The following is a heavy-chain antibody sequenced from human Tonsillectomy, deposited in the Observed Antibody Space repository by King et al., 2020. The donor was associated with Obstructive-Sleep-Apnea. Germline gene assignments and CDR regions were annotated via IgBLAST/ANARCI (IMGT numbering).Heavy chain of an antibody. CDR1: GFTFSSYA. D-gene: IGHD2-15*01. Sequence: VQLVESGGGLVQPGGSLRLSCAASGFTFSSYAMSWVRPAPGKGLEWVSQISGTGGSTYYADSVQGRFLISRDNSKNTLYFQMNSLEAEDTAIYYCAKQKSYCSGGSCYPSGMDVWGQGTTVTVSS. CDR3: AKQKSYCSGGSCYPSGMDV. V-gene: IGHV3-23*04. J-gene: IGHJ6*02. CDR2: ISGTGGST.